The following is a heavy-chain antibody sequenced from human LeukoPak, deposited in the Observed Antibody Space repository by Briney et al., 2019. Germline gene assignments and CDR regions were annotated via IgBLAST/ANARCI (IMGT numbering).Heavy chain of an antibody. CDR1: GFTFSSYS. V-gene: IGHV3-21*01. CDR3: ARDMPDYDYVWGSYRPFDY. Sequence: GGSLRLSCAASGFTFSSYSMNWVRQAPGKGLEWVSSISSSSSYIYYADSVKGRFTISRDNAKNSLYLQMSSLRAEDTAVYYCARDMPDYDYVWGSYRPFDYWGQGTLVTVSS. CDR2: ISSSSSYI. J-gene: IGHJ4*02. D-gene: IGHD3-16*02.